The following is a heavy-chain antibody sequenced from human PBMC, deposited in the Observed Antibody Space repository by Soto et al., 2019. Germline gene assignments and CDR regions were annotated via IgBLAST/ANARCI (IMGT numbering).Heavy chain of an antibody. J-gene: IGHJ4*02. CDR1: GFTFSYYY. V-gene: IGHV3-11*06. D-gene: IGHD2-2*02. CDR3: AHSYCSSTSCYSLEFDY. CDR2: ISSSSSYT. Sequence: NPGGSLRLSCAASGFTFSYYYMSWIRQAPGKGLEWVSYISSSSSYTNYADSVKGRFTISRDNAKNSLYLQMNSLRAEDTAVYYCAHSYCSSTSCYSLEFDYWGQGTLVTVSS.